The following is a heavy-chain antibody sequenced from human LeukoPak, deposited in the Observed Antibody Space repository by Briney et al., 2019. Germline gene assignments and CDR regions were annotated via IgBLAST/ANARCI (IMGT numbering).Heavy chain of an antibody. V-gene: IGHV4-34*01. CDR3: ASGLGYSSSSN. D-gene: IGHD6-6*01. CDR2: INHSGST. CDR1: GGSFSGYY. Sequence: PSETLSLTCAVYGGSFSGYYWSWIRQPPGKGLEWIGEINHSGSTNYNPSLKSRVTISVDTSKNQFSLKLSSVTAADTAVYYCASGLGYSSSSNWGQGTLVTVSS. J-gene: IGHJ4*02.